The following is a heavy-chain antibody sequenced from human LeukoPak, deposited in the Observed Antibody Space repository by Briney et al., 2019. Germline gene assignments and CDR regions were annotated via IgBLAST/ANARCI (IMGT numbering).Heavy chain of an antibody. CDR2: INSDGIST. Sequence: GGSLRLSCAASGFTFSSYWMHWVRQAPGKGPVWVSRINSDGISTSYADSVKGRFTISRDNAKNTLYLQMNSLRADDTAVYYCAKGGATVIDYWGQGTLVTVSS. J-gene: IGHJ4*02. CDR3: AKGGATVIDY. CDR1: GFTFSSYW. V-gene: IGHV3-74*01. D-gene: IGHD4-17*01.